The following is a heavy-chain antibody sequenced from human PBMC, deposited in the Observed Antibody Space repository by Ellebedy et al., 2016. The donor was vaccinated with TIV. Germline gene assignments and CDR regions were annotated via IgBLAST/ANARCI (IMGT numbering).Heavy chain of an antibody. CDR3: ARGSAFFDP. CDR2: IYSGST. V-gene: IGHV4-39*07. J-gene: IGHJ5*02. CDR1: GGSISRSTYH. Sequence: SETLSLXXTVSGGSISRSTYHWGWIRQPPGKGLEWIGSIYSGSTYYNPSLKSRVIMSLDTSKNQFSLKLSSVTAADTAVYYCARGSAFFDPWGQGTLVTVSS. D-gene: IGHD3-3*02.